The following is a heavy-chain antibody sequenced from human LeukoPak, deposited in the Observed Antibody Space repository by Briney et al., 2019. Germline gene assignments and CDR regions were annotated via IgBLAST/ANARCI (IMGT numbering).Heavy chain of an antibody. J-gene: IGHJ4*02. CDR1: GGSISSSSYY. V-gene: IGHV4-39*01. CDR3: ARSGCSYGSHFDY. D-gene: IGHD5-18*01. CDR2: IYYSGST. Sequence: SETLSLTCTVSGGSISSSSYYWGWIRQPPGKGLEWIGSIYYSGSTYYNPSLKSRVTMSVDTSKNQFSLKLSSVTAADTAVYYCARSGCSYGSHFDYWGQGTLVTVSS.